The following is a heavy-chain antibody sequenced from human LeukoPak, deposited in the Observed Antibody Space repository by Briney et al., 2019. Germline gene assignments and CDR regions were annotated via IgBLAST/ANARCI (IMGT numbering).Heavy chain of an antibody. CDR1: GGTFSSYP. Sequence: ASVKVSCKASGGTFSSYPISWVRQAPGQGLEWMGIINPTGGSTRYAQKFQGRVTMTRDMSTSTVYMELSSLRSEDTAMYYCARGLYSRTPGGFDYWGQGTLVTVSS. CDR3: ARGLYSRTPGGFDY. J-gene: IGHJ4*02. V-gene: IGHV1-46*01. CDR2: INPTGGST. D-gene: IGHD6-13*01.